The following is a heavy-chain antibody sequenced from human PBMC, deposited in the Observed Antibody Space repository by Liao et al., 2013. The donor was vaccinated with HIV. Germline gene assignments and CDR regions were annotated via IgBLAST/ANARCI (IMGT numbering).Heavy chain of an antibody. CDR3: ARAAPYDSSGLDY. V-gene: IGHV4-39*07. J-gene: IGHJ4*02. Sequence: QLQLQESGPGLVKPSETLSLTCNVSGGSISGSSYYWGWIRQPPGKGLEWIGSIYYSGSTHNNPSLESRVTMSVDTSKNQFSLKLSSVTAADTAVYYCARAAPYDSSGLDYWGQGTLVTVSS. D-gene: IGHD3-22*01. CDR2: IYYSGST. CDR1: GGSISGSSYY.